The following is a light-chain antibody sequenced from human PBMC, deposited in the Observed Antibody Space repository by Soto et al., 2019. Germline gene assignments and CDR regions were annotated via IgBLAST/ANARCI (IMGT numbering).Light chain of an antibody. CDR2: AAS. J-gene: IGKJ3*01. CDR3: QQSDSSPFT. CDR1: QSISTS. V-gene: IGKV1-39*01. Sequence: DIQMTQSPSSLSASVGDRVTITCRTSQSISTSLNWYQQKPGKAPKLLISAASSLQSWVPSRFSGSGSGTDFTLTISSLQPEDFATYYCQQSDSSPFTFGPGTKVDIK.